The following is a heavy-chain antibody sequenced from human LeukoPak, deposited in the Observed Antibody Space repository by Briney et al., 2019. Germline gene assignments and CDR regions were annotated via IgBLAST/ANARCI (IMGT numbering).Heavy chain of an antibody. CDR2: IRSKAYGGTT. J-gene: IGHJ4*02. CDR1: GFTFSSYS. Sequence: GRSLRLSCAAAGFTFSSYSMNSARQAPGKWLEWVGFIRSKAYGGTTEYAASVKGRLTISRDDSKSIAYLQMNSLKTEDTAVYYCTRVDGYYYGSGSPDYWGQGTLVTVSS. CDR3: TRVDGYYYGSGSPDY. V-gene: IGHV3-49*04. D-gene: IGHD3-10*01.